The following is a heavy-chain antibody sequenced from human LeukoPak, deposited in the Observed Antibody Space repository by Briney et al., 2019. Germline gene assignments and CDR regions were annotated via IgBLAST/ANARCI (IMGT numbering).Heavy chain of an antibody. CDR2: IDPSSTYI. CDR1: RFTFSSYT. CDR3: ARDRTATVVTQGYNWFDP. V-gene: IGHV3-21*01. Sequence: GGSLRLSCSASRFTFSSYTMNWVRQAPGKGLEWVSSIDPSSTYIYYADSVKGRFTISRDNAQNSLYLQMNSLRAEDTAVYYCARDRTATVVTQGYNWFDPWGQGTLVTVSS. J-gene: IGHJ5*02. D-gene: IGHD4-23*01.